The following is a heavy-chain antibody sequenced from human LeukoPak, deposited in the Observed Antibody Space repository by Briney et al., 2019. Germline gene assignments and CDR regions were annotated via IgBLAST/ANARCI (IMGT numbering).Heavy chain of an antibody. J-gene: IGHJ4*02. CDR2: INHSGST. CDR3: ARQQMYYFDY. Sequence: PSETLSLTCAVYGGSFSGYYWSWIRQPPGKGLEWIGEINHSGSTNYNPSLKSRVTISVDTSKNQFSLKLSSVTAADTAVYYCARQQMYYFDYWGQGTLVTVSS. D-gene: IGHD1/OR15-1a*01. V-gene: IGHV4-34*01. CDR1: GGSFSGYY.